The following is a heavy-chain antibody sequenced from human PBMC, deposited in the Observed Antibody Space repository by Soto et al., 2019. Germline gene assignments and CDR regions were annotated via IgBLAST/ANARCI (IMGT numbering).Heavy chain of an antibody. CDR3: ARDDDSAMALNFDY. CDR2: IDSSSSNK. Sequence: GSLRLSCAASGFTFSQYWMNWVRQAPGKGLEWVSYIDSSSSNKHYADSVKGRFTISRDNAKNALYLQMSSLRDEDTAVYYCARDDDSAMALNFDYWGQGTLVTVSS. V-gene: IGHV3-48*02. J-gene: IGHJ4*02. D-gene: IGHD5-18*01. CDR1: GFTFSQYW.